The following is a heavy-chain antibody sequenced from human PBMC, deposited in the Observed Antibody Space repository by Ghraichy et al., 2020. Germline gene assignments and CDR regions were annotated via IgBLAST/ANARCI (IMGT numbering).Heavy chain of an antibody. CDR3: AKDGKAYSSGWYGY. V-gene: IGHV3-23*01. CDR2: ISGSGGST. D-gene: IGHD6-19*01. J-gene: IGHJ4*02. Sequence: GGSLRLSCAASGFTFSSYAMSWVRQAPGKGLEWVSAISGSGGSTYYADSVKGRFTISRDNSKNTLYLQMNSLRAEDTAVYYCAKDGKAYSSGWYGYWGQGTLVTVSS. CDR1: GFTFSSYA.